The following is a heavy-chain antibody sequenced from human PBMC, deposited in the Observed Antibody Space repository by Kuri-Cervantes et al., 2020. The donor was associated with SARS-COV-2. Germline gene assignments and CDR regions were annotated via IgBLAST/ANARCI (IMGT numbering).Heavy chain of an antibody. CDR3: ARDLVGSSSWYGAVGY. CDR1: GGSISSGDNY. J-gene: IGHJ4*02. V-gene: IGHV4-30-4*08. Sequence: SETLSLTCTVSGGSISSGDNYWSWIRQPPGEGLEWIGYIYYSGSTYYNPSLKSRVSISVDSSKNHFSLELTSVTAADTAVYYCARDLVGSSSWYGAVGYWGQGTLVTVSS. CDR2: IYYSGST. D-gene: IGHD6-13*01.